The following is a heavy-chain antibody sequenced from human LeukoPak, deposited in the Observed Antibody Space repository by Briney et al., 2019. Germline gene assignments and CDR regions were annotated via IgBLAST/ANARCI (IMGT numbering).Heavy chain of an antibody. J-gene: IGHJ3*02. V-gene: IGHV4-39*07. CDR2: IYYSGST. CDR1: GGSISSSSYY. CDR3: ARDPSNSRSSSWCAFDI. D-gene: IGHD6-13*01. Sequence: PSETLSLTCTVSGGSISSSSYYWGWIRQPPGKGLEWIGSIYYSGSTYYNPSLKSRVTISVDTSKNQFSLKLSSVTAADTAVYYCARDPSNSRSSSWCAFDIWGQGTMVTVSS.